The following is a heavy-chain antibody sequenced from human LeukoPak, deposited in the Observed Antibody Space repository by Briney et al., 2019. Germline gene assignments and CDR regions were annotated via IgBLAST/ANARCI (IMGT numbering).Heavy chain of an antibody. CDR1: GGSISSDNYY. Sequence: SETLSLTCTVSGGSISSDNYYWSWIRQPAGKGLEWIGRIYTSGSTKYNPSLKSRVTMSVDTSKNQFSLELSSVTAADTAVYYCARVQRRYDSSGYYYGHYYYYYMDVWGKGATVTVSS. J-gene: IGHJ6*03. CDR2: IYTSGST. D-gene: IGHD3-22*01. CDR3: ARVQRRYDSSGYYYGHYYYYYMDV. V-gene: IGHV4-61*02.